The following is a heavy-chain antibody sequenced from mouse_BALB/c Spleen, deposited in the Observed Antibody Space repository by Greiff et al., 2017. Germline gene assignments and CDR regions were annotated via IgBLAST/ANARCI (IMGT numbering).Heavy chain of an antibody. V-gene: IGHV7-3*02. CDR3: ARDRGDSSGYEDY. CDR2: IRNKANGYTT. Sequence: EVKLEESGGGLVQPGGSLRLSCATSGFTFTDYYMSWVRQPPGKALEWLGFIRNKANGYTTEYSASVKGRFTISRDNSQSILYLQMNTLRAEDSATYYCARDRGDSSGYEDYWGQGTTLTVSS. D-gene: IGHD3-2*01. CDR1: GFTFTDYY. J-gene: IGHJ2*01.